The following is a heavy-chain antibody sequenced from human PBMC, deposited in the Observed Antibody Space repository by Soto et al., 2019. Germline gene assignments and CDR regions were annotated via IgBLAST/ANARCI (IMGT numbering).Heavy chain of an antibody. V-gene: IGHV3-23*01. CDR3: AKGQGPGSYSWSFDY. CDR2: MTIVDTPNGFT. D-gene: IGHD3-10*01. J-gene: IGHJ4*02. CDR1: GYSFKSYS. Sequence: ELHLLQSGGGLVQPGGSLRLSCAASGYSFKSYSMTWVRQAPGKGLEWISSMTIVDTPNGFTSYADSVKGRFTISRDNVKNTLYLQMHSLTADDTADYYCAKGQGPGSYSWSFDYWGQGDLVTVSS.